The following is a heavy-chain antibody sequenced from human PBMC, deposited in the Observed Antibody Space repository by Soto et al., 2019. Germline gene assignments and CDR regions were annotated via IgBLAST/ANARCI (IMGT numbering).Heavy chain of an antibody. CDR1: GYTFTSYG. J-gene: IGHJ3*02. CDR3: AISPASPTVGAFDI. CDR2: ISAYNGNT. D-gene: IGHD4-17*01. V-gene: IGHV1-18*01. Sequence: QVQLVQSGAEVKKPGASVKDSCKASGYTFTSYGISWVRQAPGQGLEWMGWISAYNGNTNYAQKLQGRVTMTTDTSTSTACMELRSLRSDDTAVYYCAISPASPTVGAFDIWGQGTMVTVSS.